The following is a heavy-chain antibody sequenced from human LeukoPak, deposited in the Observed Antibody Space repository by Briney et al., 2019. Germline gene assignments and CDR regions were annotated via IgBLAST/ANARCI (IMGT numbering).Heavy chain of an antibody. J-gene: IGHJ5*02. V-gene: IGHV4-34*01. Sequence: SETLSLTCAVNGGSFSGYYWSWIRQPPGKGLEWIGEINHSGSTNYNPSLKSRVTISVDTSKNQFSLKMSSVTAADTAVYYCARIQLWSTTWFDPWGQGTLVTVSS. CDR3: ARIQLWSTTWFDP. CDR2: INHSGST. CDR1: GGSFSGYY. D-gene: IGHD5-18*01.